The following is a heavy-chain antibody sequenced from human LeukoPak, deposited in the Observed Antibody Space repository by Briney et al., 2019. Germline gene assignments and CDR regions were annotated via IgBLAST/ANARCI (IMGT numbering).Heavy chain of an antibody. CDR1: GGSFSGYY. V-gene: IGHV4-34*01. D-gene: IGHD6-13*01. J-gene: IGHJ6*03. Sequence: PSETLSLTCAVYGGSFSGYYWSWLRQPPGKGLEWIGEINHSGSTNYNPSLKSRVTISVDTSKNQFSLKLSSVTAADTAVYYCARAGYSSSWYYYYYMDVWGKGTTVTVSS. CDR2: INHSGST. CDR3: ARAGYSSSWYYYYYMDV.